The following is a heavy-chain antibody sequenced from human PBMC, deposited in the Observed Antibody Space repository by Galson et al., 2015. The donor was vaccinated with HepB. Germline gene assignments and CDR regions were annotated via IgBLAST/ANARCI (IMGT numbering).Heavy chain of an antibody. CDR3: AKWGTVARGGMDV. Sequence: SLRLSCAASGFTFDDYAMHWVRQAPGKGLEWVSGISWNSGSIGYADSVKGRFTISRDNAKNSLYLQMNSLRAEDTALYYWAKWGTVARGGMDVWGQGTTVTVSS. J-gene: IGHJ6*02. CDR1: GFTFDDYA. CDR2: ISWNSGSI. V-gene: IGHV3-9*01. D-gene: IGHD6-19*01.